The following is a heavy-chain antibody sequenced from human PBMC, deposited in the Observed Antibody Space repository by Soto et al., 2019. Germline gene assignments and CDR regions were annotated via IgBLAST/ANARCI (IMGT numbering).Heavy chain of an antibody. CDR3: ARRIRGTTDFGY. CDR1: GVSISSSNW. V-gene: IGHV4-4*02. Sequence: QVQLQESGPGLVKPSGTLSLTCTVSGVSISSSNWWSWVRQSPGKGLDWIGEIHHTGSTNYNPSPXGXFSVSVDKSQNQFSLTLTSVTATDTALYDCARRIRGTTDFGYWGQGTLVTVSS. D-gene: IGHD3-10*01. CDR2: IHHTGST. J-gene: IGHJ4*02.